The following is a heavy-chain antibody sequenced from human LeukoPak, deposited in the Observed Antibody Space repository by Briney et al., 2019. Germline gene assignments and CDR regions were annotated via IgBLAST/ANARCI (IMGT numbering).Heavy chain of an antibody. CDR3: ARYHWNDVAY. J-gene: IGHJ4*02. CDR2: IKEDGSEK. V-gene: IGHV3-7*01. Sequence: GGSLRLSCAASGFTFSDYWMNWVRQAPGKGLEWVANIKEDGSEKYYVDSVRGRFTISRDNAKNSLYLQMNSLRAEDSAVYYCARYHWNDVAYGGQGTLVTVSS. CDR1: GFTFSDYW. D-gene: IGHD1-1*01.